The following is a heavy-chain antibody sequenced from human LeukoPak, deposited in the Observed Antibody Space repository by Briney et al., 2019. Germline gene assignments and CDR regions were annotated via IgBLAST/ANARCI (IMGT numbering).Heavy chain of an antibody. CDR1: GFTFSTYS. CDR2: ISTTSSYI. Sequence: GGSLRLSCAASGFTFSTYSMNWVRQAPGKGLEWVSCISTTSSYIYYADSVKGRFTISRDNAKNSLFLQMNSLRAEDTAVYYCVRRTITRSNYYGMDVWGQGTTVTVSS. CDR3: VRRTITRSNYYGMDV. D-gene: IGHD3-9*01. V-gene: IGHV3-21*01. J-gene: IGHJ6*02.